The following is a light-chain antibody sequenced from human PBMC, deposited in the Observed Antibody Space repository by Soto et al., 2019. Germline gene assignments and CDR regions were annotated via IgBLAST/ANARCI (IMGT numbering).Light chain of an antibody. Sequence: QSALTQPPSASGSPGQSVTISCTGTSSDVGGYNYVSWYQQHPGKAPKLMIYEVSKRPSGVPDRFSGSKSGNTASLTVSWLQAEDEADYYCSSYAGSNYVVFGGGTKLTVL. CDR2: EVS. CDR1: SSDVGGYNY. J-gene: IGLJ2*01. CDR3: SSYAGSNYVV. V-gene: IGLV2-8*01.